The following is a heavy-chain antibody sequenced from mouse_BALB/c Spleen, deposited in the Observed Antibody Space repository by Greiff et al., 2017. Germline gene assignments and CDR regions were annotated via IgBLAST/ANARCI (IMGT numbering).Heavy chain of an antibody. CDR3: ARLTDYYAMDY. J-gene: IGHJ4*01. CDR2: ISSGGST. D-gene: IGHD1-1*01. V-gene: IGHV5-6-5*01. Sequence: EVKVEESGGGLVKPGGSLKLSCAASGFTFSSYAMSWVRQTPEKRLEWVASISSGGSTYYPDSVKGRFTISRDNARNILYLQMSSLRSEDTAMYYCARLTDYYAMDYWGQGTSVTVSS. CDR1: GFTFSSYA.